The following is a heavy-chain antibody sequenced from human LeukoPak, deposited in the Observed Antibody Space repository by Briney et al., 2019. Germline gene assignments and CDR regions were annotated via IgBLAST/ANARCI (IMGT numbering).Heavy chain of an antibody. CDR1: GFTFSSYE. J-gene: IGHJ4*02. D-gene: IGHD6-19*01. Sequence: HPGGSLRLSCAASGFTFSSYEMNWVRQAPGKGLEWVSYITSSGSTRYYADSVKGRFTISRDNAKNSLYLQMNSLRAEDTAVYYCARDPQDQWPAMYYFDYWGQGTLVTVSS. V-gene: IGHV3-48*03. CDR2: ITSSGSTR. CDR3: ARDPQDQWPAMYYFDY.